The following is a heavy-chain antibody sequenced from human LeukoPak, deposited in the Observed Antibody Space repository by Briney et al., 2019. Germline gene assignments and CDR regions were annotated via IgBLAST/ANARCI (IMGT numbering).Heavy chain of an antibody. Sequence: ASVKVSCKASGYTFTGYYMHWVRQAPGQGLEWMGWINPNSGGTNYAQKFQGRVTMTRDTSISTAYMELSRLRSDDTAVYYCARDISPRSGSNYWGQGTLVTVSP. CDR1: GYTFTGYY. D-gene: IGHD3-10*01. CDR3: ARDISPRSGSNY. V-gene: IGHV1-2*02. CDR2: INPNSGGT. J-gene: IGHJ4*02.